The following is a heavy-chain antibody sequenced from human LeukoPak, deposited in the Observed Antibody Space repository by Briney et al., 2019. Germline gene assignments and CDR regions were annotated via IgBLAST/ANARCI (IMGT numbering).Heavy chain of an antibody. D-gene: IGHD2-2*01. CDR3: SRDRHCIGSTCYGL. V-gene: IGHV3-9*01. CDR1: GFTFDDYA. J-gene: IGHJ4*02. CDR2: ISWNSGSI. Sequence: GRSLRLSCAASGFTFDDYAMHWVRQAPGKGLEWVSGISWNSGSIGYADSVKGRFTISRDNAKNSLYLQMNSLRAEDTAVYYCSRDRHCIGSTCYGLWGQGTRVTVSS.